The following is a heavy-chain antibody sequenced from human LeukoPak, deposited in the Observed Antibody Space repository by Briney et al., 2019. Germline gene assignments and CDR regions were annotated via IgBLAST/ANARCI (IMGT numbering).Heavy chain of an antibody. CDR1: GFTFSNAW. J-gene: IGHJ4*02. V-gene: IGHV3-15*07. CDR3: AKQGYYDSSGYYGSNFDY. CDR2: IKSKTDGGTT. D-gene: IGHD3-22*01. Sequence: GGSLRLSCAASGFTFSNAWMNWVRQAPGKGLEWVGRIKSKTDGGTTDYAAPVKGRFTISRDDSKNTLYLQMNSLKTEDTAVYYCAKQGYYDSSGYYGSNFDYWGQGTLVTVSS.